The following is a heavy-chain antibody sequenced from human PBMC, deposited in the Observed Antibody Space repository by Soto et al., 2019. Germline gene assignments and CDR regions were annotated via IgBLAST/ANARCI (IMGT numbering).Heavy chain of an antibody. CDR2: IYYSGST. J-gene: IGHJ4*02. V-gene: IGHV4-31*03. Sequence: SETLSLTCTVSGGSISSGGYYWSWIRQHPGKGLEWIGYIYYSGSTYYNPSLKSRVTISVDTSKNHFSLNLSSVTAADTPVYSCARQSHRYGGEWGQGTLVTVCS. CDR1: GGSISSGGYY. D-gene: IGHD4-17*01. CDR3: ARQSHRYGGE.